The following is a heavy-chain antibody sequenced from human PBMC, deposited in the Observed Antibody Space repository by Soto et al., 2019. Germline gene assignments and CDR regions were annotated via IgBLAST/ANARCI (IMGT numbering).Heavy chain of an antibody. Sequence: GGFLRLSCAASGFTFSRYWMSWVRQAPGRGLEWVANIKQDGSEKYHVDSVKGRFTISRDNAKNSLYLQMNSLRVEDAVVYYGARGGDSSGGDYWGQGTLVTVSS. CDR1: GFTFSRYW. CDR2: IKQDGSEK. CDR3: ARGGDSSGGDY. V-gene: IGHV3-7*01. D-gene: IGHD3-16*02. J-gene: IGHJ4*02.